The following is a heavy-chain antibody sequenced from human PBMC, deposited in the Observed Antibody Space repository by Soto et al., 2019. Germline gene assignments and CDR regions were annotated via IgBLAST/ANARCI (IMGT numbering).Heavy chain of an antibody. CDR2: IYYSGST. J-gene: IGHJ5*02. CDR3: ARAGRSVVVAATLKSWFDP. Sequence: SETLSLTCTVSGGSISSYYWSWIRQPPGKGLEWIGYIYYSGSTNYNPSLKSRVTISVDTSKNQFSLELSRLRSDDTAVYYCARAGRSVVVAATLKSWFDPWGQGTLVTVSS. V-gene: IGHV4-59*01. CDR1: GGSISSYY. D-gene: IGHD2-15*01.